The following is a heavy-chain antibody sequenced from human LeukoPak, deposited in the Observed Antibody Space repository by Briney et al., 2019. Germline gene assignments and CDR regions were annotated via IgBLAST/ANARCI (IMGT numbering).Heavy chain of an antibody. CDR1: GGSISSGGYY. CDR3: ARLSYSGGWYLFDY. Sequence: PSQTLSLTCTVSGGSISSGGYYWSWIRQHPGKGLEWIGYIYYSGSTYYNPSLKSRVTISVDTSKNQFSLKLSSVTAADTAVYYCARLSYSGGWYLFDYWGQGTLVTVYS. CDR2: IYYSGST. D-gene: IGHD2-15*01. V-gene: IGHV4-31*03. J-gene: IGHJ4*02.